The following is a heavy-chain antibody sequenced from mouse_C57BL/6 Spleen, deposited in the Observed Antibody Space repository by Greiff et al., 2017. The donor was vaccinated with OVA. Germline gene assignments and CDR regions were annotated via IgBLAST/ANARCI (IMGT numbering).Heavy chain of an antibody. V-gene: IGHV5-17*01. Sequence: EVQVVESGGGLVKPGGSLKLSCAASGFTFSDYGMHWVRQAPEKGLEWVAYISSGSSTIYYADTVKGRFTISRDNAKNTLFLQMTSLRSEDTAMYYCARESFLTGFDYWGQGTTLTVSS. CDR3: ARESFLTGFDY. CDR1: GFTFSDYG. CDR2: ISSGSSTI. D-gene: IGHD4-1*01. J-gene: IGHJ2*01.